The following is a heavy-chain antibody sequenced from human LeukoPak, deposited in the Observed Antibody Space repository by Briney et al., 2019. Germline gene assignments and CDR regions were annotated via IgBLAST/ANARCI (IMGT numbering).Heavy chain of an antibody. CDR2: VSYSGNT. J-gene: IGHJ4*02. CDR3: ARHFDT. CDR1: DVSISSSSCD. V-gene: IGHV4-39*01. Sequence: SDTLYYTFKLPDVSISSSSCDWGWIRHPPGKGLEWIGSVSYSGNTDYNPSLKSRVTMSIDTSKNHFSLRMNSVTAADTAVYYCARHFDTWGQGTLVTVSS.